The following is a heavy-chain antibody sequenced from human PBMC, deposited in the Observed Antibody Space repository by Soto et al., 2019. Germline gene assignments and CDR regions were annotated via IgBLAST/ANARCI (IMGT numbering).Heavy chain of an antibody. J-gene: IGHJ4*02. Sequence: QITLKESGPTVVKPTQTLTLTCTFSGFSLSTPGVGVAWIRQPPGKALEWLALVYWNDDKRYSPSLKSGLTITKDTSRNQVLLTVTNMDPLDTATYYCTRSVCTTGTTLYFAYWGQGTLVTVSS. CDR2: VYWNDDK. V-gene: IGHV2-5*01. D-gene: IGHD1-1*01. CDR1: GFSLSTPGVG. CDR3: TRSVCTTGTTLYFAY.